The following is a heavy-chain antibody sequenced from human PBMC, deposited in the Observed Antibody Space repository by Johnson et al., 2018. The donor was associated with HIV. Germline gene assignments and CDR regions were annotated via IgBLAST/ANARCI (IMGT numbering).Heavy chain of an antibody. Sequence: VQLVESGGSVVRPGGSLRLSCATSGFTFEDHGMRWVRQVPGKGLEWVSGIYWNGRSTGYADSVKGRFTISRDNAKNSLYLQMDSLRAEDTALYYCARGVSSGYYSNAFDVWGQGTMATVSS. CDR1: GFTFEDHG. V-gene: IGHV3-20*04. D-gene: IGHD3-22*01. CDR3: ARGVSSGYYSNAFDV. J-gene: IGHJ3*01. CDR2: IYWNGRST.